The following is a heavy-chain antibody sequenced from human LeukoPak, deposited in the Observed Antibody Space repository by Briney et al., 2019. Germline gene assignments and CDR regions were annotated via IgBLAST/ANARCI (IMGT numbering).Heavy chain of an antibody. CDR2: IRSKAYGGTT. CDR3: TKPYYYGSSGYHSPDY. CDR1: GFTFGDYA. Sequence: GGSLRLSCTASGFTFGDYAMSWVRQAPGKGLEWVGFIRSKAYGGTTEYAASVKGRFTISRDDSKSIAYLQMNSLKTEDTAVYYCTKPYYYGSSGYHSPDYWGQGTLVTVSS. D-gene: IGHD3-22*01. V-gene: IGHV3-49*04. J-gene: IGHJ4*02.